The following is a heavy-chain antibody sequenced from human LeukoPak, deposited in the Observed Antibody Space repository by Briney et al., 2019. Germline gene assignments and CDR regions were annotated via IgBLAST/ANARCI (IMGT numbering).Heavy chain of an antibody. D-gene: IGHD3-9*01. CDR3: ARVGTFETGYYIWVPRAPFDY. Sequence: SGGSLRLSCAASGFTFSSYEMNWVRQAPGKGLEWVSYISSSGSTIYYADSVKGRFTISRDNAKNSLYLQMNSLRAEDTAVYYCARVGTFETGYYIWVPRAPFDYWGQGTLVTVSS. CDR2: ISSSGSTI. CDR1: GFTFSSYE. J-gene: IGHJ4*02. V-gene: IGHV3-48*03.